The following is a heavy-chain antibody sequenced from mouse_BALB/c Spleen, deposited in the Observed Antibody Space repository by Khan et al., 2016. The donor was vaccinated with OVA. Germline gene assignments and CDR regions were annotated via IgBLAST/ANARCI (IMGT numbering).Heavy chain of an antibody. CDR1: GYTFTNQG. Sequence: QIQFVQSGPELKKPGETVKISCKASGYTFTNQGMNWVKQAPGKGLKWMGWINTYTGEPTYADDFKGRFAFSLETSASTAYLQINNLKNEDMSTYFGARGYWYFDGWGAGTTVTVSS. CDR3: ARGYWYFDG. J-gene: IGHJ1*01. V-gene: IGHV9-1*02. CDR2: INTYTGEP.